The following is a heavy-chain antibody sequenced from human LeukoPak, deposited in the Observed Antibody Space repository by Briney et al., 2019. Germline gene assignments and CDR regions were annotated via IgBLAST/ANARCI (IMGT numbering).Heavy chain of an antibody. Sequence: GGSLRLSCAASGFTFSTYAMTWVRQAPGKGLVWVSRINSDGSSTSYADSVKGRFTISRDNAKKTVYLQMNSLRAEDTAVYYCAREGVGFWSGYYTFWGQGTLVTVSS. CDR3: AREGVGFWSGYYTF. J-gene: IGHJ4*02. V-gene: IGHV3-74*01. D-gene: IGHD3-3*01. CDR1: GFTFSTYA. CDR2: INSDGSST.